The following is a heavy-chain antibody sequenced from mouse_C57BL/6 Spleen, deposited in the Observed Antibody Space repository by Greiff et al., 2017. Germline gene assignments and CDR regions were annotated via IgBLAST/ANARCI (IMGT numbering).Heavy chain of an antibody. CDR2: IHPNSGGT. CDR1: GYTFTSYW. CDR3: ARYYGSYYAMDY. V-gene: IGHV1-64*01. D-gene: IGHD2-2*01. J-gene: IGHJ4*01. Sequence: QVQLQQPGAELVKPGASVKMSCKASGYTFTSYWMHWVKQRPGQGLEWIGMIHPNSGGTNYNEKFKSKATLTVDKSSSTAYMQLSSLTSEDSAVYYCARYYGSYYAMDYWGQGTSVTVSS.